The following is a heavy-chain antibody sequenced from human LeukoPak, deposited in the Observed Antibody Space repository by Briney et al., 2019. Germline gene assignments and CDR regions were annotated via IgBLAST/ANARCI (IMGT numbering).Heavy chain of an antibody. V-gene: IGHV1-2*02. D-gene: IGHD2-2*01. CDR1: GYTFTGYY. CDR2: INPNSDGT. J-gene: IGHJ5*02. CDR3: ARDLNYCSSTSCYAGAYNWFDP. Sequence: GASVKVSCRASGYTFTGYYMHWVRQAPGQGLEWMGWINPNSDGTNYAQKFQGRVTMTRDTSISTAYMELSRLRSDDTAVYYCARDLNYCSSTSCYAGAYNWFDPWGQGTLVTVSS.